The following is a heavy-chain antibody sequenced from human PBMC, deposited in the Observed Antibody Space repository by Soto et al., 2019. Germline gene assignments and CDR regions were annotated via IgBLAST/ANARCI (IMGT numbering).Heavy chain of an antibody. Sequence: QVQLQQWGAGLLKPSETLSLTCAVYGGSLSGYQWTWIRQTPGKGLEWIGEMKDSGKINYNPSLKSRVTILLDTPRKQISLRLSSVTAADSAVYYCARGLILWFGELSRRGGYYYYMDVWGKGTTVTVSS. D-gene: IGHD3-10*01. V-gene: IGHV4-34*01. CDR1: GGSLSGYQ. CDR2: MKDSGKI. J-gene: IGHJ6*03. CDR3: ARGLILWFGELSRRGGYYYYMDV.